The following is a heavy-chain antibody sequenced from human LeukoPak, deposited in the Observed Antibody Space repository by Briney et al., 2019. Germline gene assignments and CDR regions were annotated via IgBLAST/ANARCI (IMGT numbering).Heavy chain of an antibody. V-gene: IGHV3-11*01. CDR1: GFTFSDYY. CDR3: ARDATITMILGYFDD. Sequence: GGSLRLSCAASGFTFSDYYMSWIRQAPGKGLEWVSYISSSGSTIYYADSVKGRFTIYRDNAKNSLHLQMNSLRAEDTAMYYCARDATITMILGYFDDWGQGTLVTVSS. D-gene: IGHD3-10*01. CDR2: ISSSGSTI. J-gene: IGHJ4*02.